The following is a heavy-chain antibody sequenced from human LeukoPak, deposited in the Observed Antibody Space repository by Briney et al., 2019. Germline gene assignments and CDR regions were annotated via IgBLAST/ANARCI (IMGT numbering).Heavy chain of an antibody. D-gene: IGHD2-21*02. J-gene: IGHJ5*02. Sequence: PGGSLRLSCAASGFTFSDHYMDWVRQAPGKGLEWVGRTRNKANSYTTEYAASVKGRFTISRDDSKNSLNLQMNSLKTEDTAVYYCARVTQDGWFDPWGQGTLVTVSS. V-gene: IGHV3-72*01. CDR1: GFTFSDHY. CDR2: TRNKANSYTT. CDR3: ARVTQDGWFDP.